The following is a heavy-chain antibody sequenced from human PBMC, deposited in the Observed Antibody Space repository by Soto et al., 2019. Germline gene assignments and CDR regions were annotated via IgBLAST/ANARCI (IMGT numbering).Heavy chain of an antibody. J-gene: IGHJ3*01. CDR1: GFIFSDFG. V-gene: IGHV3-30*18. CDR2: ISYDGNNK. Sequence: QVNLVESGGGVVQPGRSLRLSCEASGFIFSDFGMHWVRQAPGKGLEWVAVISYDGNNKYYAQSVKGRFTISRDNCKNTLFLKVDRLRPEDTAVYHCVQGDLDIVVVNSPDAFDFWGPGTMVTVS. CDR3: VQGDLDIVVVNSPDAFDF. D-gene: IGHD3-22*01.